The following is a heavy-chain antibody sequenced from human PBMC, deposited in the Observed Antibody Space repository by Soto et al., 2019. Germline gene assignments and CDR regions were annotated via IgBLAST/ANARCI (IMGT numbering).Heavy chain of an antibody. V-gene: IGHV1-2*04. CDR2: INPNSGGT. D-gene: IGHD5-18*01. J-gene: IGHJ6*02. CDR1: GYTFTGYY. CDR3: AAGLGPGYGGTREYLQGMGV. Sequence: ASVKVSCKASGYTFTGYYMHWVRQAPGQGXEWMGWINPNSGGTNYAQKFQGWVTMTRDTSISTSYMELSRLRSDDTAVYYCAAGLGPGYGGTREYLQGMGVVGQGTTVTVSS.